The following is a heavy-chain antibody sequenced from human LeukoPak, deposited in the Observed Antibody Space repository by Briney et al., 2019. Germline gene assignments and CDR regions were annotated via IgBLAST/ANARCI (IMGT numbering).Heavy chain of an antibody. J-gene: IGHJ4*02. V-gene: IGHV3-48*04. D-gene: IGHD3-9*01. CDR3: ASILPGPRYFDWWSFDY. Sequence: GGSLRLSCAASGFTFSSYSMNWVRQAPGKGLEWVSYISSSSSTIYYADSVKGRFTISRDNAKNSLYLQMNSLRAEDTAVYYCASILPGPRYFDWWSFDYWGQGTLVTVSS. CDR1: GFTFSSYS. CDR2: ISSSSSTI.